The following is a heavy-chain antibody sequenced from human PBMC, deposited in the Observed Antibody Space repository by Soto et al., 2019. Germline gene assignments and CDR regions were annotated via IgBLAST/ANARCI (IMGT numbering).Heavy chain of an antibody. CDR1: GYTFTSYG. Sequence: QVQLVQSGAEVKKPGASVKVSCKASGYTFTSYGISWVRQAPGQGLEWIGWISAYNGNTNYAQKLQGRVTMTTDTSTSKAYMELRSLRSDDTAVYYCARGSSVVCMSVRSNDAFVIWGQGTMVTVSS. CDR2: ISAYNGNT. J-gene: IGHJ3*02. CDR3: ARGSSVVCMSVRSNDAFVI. D-gene: IGHD6-19*01. V-gene: IGHV1-18*01.